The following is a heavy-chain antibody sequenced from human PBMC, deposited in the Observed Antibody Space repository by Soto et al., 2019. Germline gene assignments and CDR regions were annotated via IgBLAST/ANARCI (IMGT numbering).Heavy chain of an antibody. Sequence: PGGSLRLSCAASGFSFTSYAMSWVRQAPGKGLEWVSAISGSGDTTYYAGSVKGRFTSSRDNSKNTLYLQMTNLRAEDTAIYYCAKGSSISAAATVGFDPWGQGTLVTVSS. J-gene: IGHJ5*02. CDR3: AKGSSISAAATVGFDP. V-gene: IGHV3-23*01. D-gene: IGHD6-13*01. CDR1: GFSFTSYA. CDR2: ISGSGDTT.